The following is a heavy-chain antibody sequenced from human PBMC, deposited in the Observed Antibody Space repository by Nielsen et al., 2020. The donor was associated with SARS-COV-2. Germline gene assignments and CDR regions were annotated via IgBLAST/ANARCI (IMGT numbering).Heavy chain of an antibody. D-gene: IGHD5-24*01. CDR2: IGTTGDT. CDR1: GFTFSTYD. J-gene: IGHJ6*02. V-gene: IGHV3-13*01. CDR3: ARDTINDGLDV. Sequence: GGSLRLSCAASGFTFSTYDMHWVRQAPGKGLEWVSVIGTTGDTYYSGIVKGRFTVSRENAKSSFYLQMNSLRAGDTAVYYCARDTINDGLDVWGQGTTVTVSS.